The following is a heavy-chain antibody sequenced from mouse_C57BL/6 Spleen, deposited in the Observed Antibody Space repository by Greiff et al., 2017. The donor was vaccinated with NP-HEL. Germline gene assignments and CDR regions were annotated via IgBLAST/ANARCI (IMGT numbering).Heavy chain of an antibody. CDR2: ISSGGDYI. D-gene: IGHD2-5*01. V-gene: IGHV5-9-1*02. J-gene: IGHJ3*01. CDR3: TREGAYYSNYEVFAY. Sequence: EVKLMESGEGLVKPGGSLKLSCAASGFTFSSYAMSWVRQTPEKRLEWVAYISSGGDYIYYADTVKGRFTISRDNARNTLYLQMSSLKSEDTAMYYCTREGAYYSNYEVFAYWGQGTLVTVSA. CDR1: GFTFSSYA.